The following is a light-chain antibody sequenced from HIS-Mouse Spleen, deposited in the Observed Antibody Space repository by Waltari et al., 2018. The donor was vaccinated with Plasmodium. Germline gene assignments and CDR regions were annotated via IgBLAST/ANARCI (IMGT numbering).Light chain of an antibody. CDR2: GAS. J-gene: IGKJ1*01. CDR3: QQYNNWPRGT. CDR1: QSVSSN. Sequence: EIVMTQSPATLSVSPGERATLSCRDSQSVSSNLAWYQQQPGQAPRLLIYGASTRATGIPARFSGSGSGTEFTLTISSMQSEDFAVYYCQQYNNWPRGTFGQGTKVEIK. V-gene: IGKV3-15*01.